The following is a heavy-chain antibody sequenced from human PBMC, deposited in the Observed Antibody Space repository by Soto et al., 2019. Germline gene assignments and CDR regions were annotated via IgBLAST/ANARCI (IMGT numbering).Heavy chain of an antibody. CDR1: GGSISSGGYS. V-gene: IGHV4-30-2*01. D-gene: IGHD3-10*01. CDR2: IYHSGST. CDR3: ASNYGSGPTARYYYYGMDV. J-gene: IGHJ6*02. Sequence: QLQLQESGSGLVKPSQTLSLTCAVSGGSISSGGYSWSWIRQPPGKGLEWIGYIYHSGSTYYNPSLKSRVTISVDRSKNQFSLKLSSVTAADTAVYYCASNYGSGPTARYYYYGMDVWGQGTTVTVSS.